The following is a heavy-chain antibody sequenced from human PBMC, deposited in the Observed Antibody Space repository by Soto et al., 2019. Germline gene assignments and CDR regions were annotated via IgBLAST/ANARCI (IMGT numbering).Heavy chain of an antibody. CDR1: GFTFSSYW. Sequence: GGSLRLSCAASGFTFSSYWMSWVRQAPGKGLEWVANIKHDGSEKYYVDSVKGRFTISRDNAKDSLYLQMNSLRAEDTAVYHCARQRDYSNSWGQGTLVTVSS. V-gene: IGHV3-7*01. D-gene: IGHD3-22*01. CDR3: ARQRDYSNS. CDR2: IKHDGSEK. J-gene: IGHJ4*02.